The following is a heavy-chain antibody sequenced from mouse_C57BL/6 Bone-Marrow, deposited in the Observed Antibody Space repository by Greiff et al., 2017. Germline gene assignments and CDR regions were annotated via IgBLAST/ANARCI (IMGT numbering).Heavy chain of an antibody. Sequence: EVQLQQSGPELVKPGASVKISCKASGYTFTDYYMNWVKQSHGKSLEWIGDINPNNGGTSYNQKFKGKATLTVDKSSSTAYMELRSLTSEDSAVYYCARKEITTVVGRYFDVWGTGTTVTVSS. D-gene: IGHD1-1*01. CDR2: INPNNGGT. V-gene: IGHV1-26*01. J-gene: IGHJ1*03. CDR1: GYTFTDYY. CDR3: ARKEITTVVGRYFDV.